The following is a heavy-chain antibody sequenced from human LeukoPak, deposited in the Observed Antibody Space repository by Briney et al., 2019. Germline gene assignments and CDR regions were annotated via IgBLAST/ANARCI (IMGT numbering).Heavy chain of an antibody. V-gene: IGHV3-33*01. J-gene: IGHJ4*02. CDR1: GFTFSSYG. D-gene: IGHD6-13*01. CDR2: IWYDGNNK. Sequence: GRSLRLSCVASGFTFSSYGMHWVRQVPGKGLEWVAVIWYDGNNKYYADSVKGRFTISRDNSKNTLYLQMNSLRAEDTAVYYCARDRYSSRLEYFEYRGQGTLVTVSS. CDR3: ARDRYSSRLEYFEY.